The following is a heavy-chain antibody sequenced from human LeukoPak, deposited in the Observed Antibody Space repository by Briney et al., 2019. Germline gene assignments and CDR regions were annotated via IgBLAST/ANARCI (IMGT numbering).Heavy chain of an antibody. J-gene: IGHJ3*02. Sequence: GGSLRLSCAASGFSLRIYSMNWVRQAPGKGLEFVSYISSTSSTIYYADSVKGRFTISRDNAKNSLYLQMGSLRDEDTAVYYCTRGRGYYDTSGLVDAFGIWGQGTMVTVSS. D-gene: IGHD3-22*01. CDR2: ISSTSSTI. CDR3: TRGRGYYDTSGLVDAFGI. CDR1: GFSLRIYS. V-gene: IGHV3-48*02.